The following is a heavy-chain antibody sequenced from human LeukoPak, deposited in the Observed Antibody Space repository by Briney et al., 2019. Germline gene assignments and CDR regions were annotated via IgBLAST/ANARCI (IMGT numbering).Heavy chain of an antibody. V-gene: IGHV3-9*01. CDR1: GFTFDDYA. CDR2: ISWNSGSI. J-gene: IGHJ4*02. CDR3: AKGYCSSTSCSGFDY. D-gene: IGHD2-2*01. Sequence: GGSLRLSCAASGFTFDDYAMHWVRQAPGKGLEWVSGISWNSGSIGYADSVEGRFTISRDNAKNSLYLQMNSLRAEDTALYYCAKGYCSSTSCSGFDYWGQGTLVTVSS.